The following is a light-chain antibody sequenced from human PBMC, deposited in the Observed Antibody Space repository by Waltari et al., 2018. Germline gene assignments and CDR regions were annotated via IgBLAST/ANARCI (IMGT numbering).Light chain of an antibody. V-gene: IGKV3-20*01. J-gene: IGKJ1*01. CDR1: QSVSKY. CDR3: QKYGTLPAT. CDR2: DAS. Sequence: EIVLTQSPGTLSLSPGERATLSCRASQSVSKYLAWYQQKPGQAPRLLIYDASTRATGIPDRFSGSGLGTDFSLTISRLEPEDFAVYYCQKYGTLPATFGQGTKVQMK.